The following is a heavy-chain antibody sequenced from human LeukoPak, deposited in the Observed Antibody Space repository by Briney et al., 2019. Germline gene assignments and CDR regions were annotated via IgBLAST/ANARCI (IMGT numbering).Heavy chain of an antibody. D-gene: IGHD5-12*01. Sequence: GGSLRLSCAASGFAFSSYAMSWVRQAPGKGLEWVSAISGSGGSTYYADSVKGRFTISRDNSKNTLYLQMNSLRAEDTAVYYCAKGRGYSGYFDYWGQGTLVTVSS. V-gene: IGHV3-23*01. CDR1: GFAFSSYA. CDR3: AKGRGYSGYFDY. J-gene: IGHJ4*02. CDR2: ISGSGGST.